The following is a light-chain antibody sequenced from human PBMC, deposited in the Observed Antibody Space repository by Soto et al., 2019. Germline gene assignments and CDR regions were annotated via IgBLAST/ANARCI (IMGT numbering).Light chain of an antibody. CDR2: GAS. V-gene: IGKV3-20*01. CDR3: QQYGSSPTWT. J-gene: IGKJ1*01. CDR1: QSVSSRY. Sequence: EIVLTQSPGTLSLSPEERATLSCRASQSVSSRYLAWYQQKPGQAPRLLIYGASSRATGITDRFSGSGSGTDFTLTISRLEPEDFAVYYCQQYGSSPTWTFGQGTKVEIK.